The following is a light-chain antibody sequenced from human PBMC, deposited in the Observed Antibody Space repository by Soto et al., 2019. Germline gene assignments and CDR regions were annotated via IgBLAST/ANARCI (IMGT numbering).Light chain of an antibody. Sequence: QSVLTQPPSASGTPGQRVTISCSGSSSNIGTNTVNWYLQLPGTAPKPLMYNNNQRPSGVPERFSGSKSGTSASLAIGGLQSEDEADYYGAACDDSMEGFYVLGDGPKVTVL. J-gene: IGLJ1*01. V-gene: IGLV1-44*01. CDR1: SSNIGTNT. CDR3: AACDDSMEGFYV. CDR2: NNN.